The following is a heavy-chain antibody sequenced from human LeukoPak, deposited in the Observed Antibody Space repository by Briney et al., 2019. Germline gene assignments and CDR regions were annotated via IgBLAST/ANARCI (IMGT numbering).Heavy chain of an antibody. J-gene: IGHJ4*02. V-gene: IGHV4-59*01. CDR1: VASISRYY. D-gene: IGHD2-2*01. Sequence: SETLSLTCTVSVASISRYYWSWIRQSPGMGLEWIAYMHYSGATNYNPSLKSRVTLSIDTSKSQFSLKVNSVTAADTAVYFCAGGGYCSRSNCFAPLFDYWGQGKLVTVSS. CDR2: MHYSGAT. CDR3: AGGGYCSRSNCFAPLFDY.